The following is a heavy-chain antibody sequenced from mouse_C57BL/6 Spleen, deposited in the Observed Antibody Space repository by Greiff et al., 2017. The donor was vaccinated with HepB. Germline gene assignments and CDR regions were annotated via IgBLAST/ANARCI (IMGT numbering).Heavy chain of an antibody. CDR2: IDPENGDT. J-gene: IGHJ1*03. CDR1: GFNIKDDY. V-gene: IGHV14-4*01. CDR3: TTASWYFDV. Sequence: EVQRVESGAELVRPGASVKLSCTASGFNIKDDYMHWVKQRPEQGLEWIGWIDPENGDTEYASKFQGKATITADTSSNTAYLQLSSLTSEDTAVYYCTTASWYFDVWGTGTTVTVSS.